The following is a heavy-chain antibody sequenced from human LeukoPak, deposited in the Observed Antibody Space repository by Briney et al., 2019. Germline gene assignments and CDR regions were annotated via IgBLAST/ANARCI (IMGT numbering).Heavy chain of an antibody. D-gene: IGHD4-17*01. CDR2: IYSVCST. Sequence: GGSLRLSCAASGFTVSSNYMSLVRQAPGKGLELVSVIYSVCSTNYADSAKGRFTITRDIPKHTLYLQMNSLRAEDTAVYYCARDWTYGDTHRGGYGMDVWGQGTTVTVSS. CDR1: GFTVSSNY. V-gene: IGHV3-66*01. J-gene: IGHJ6*02. CDR3: ARDWTYGDTHRGGYGMDV.